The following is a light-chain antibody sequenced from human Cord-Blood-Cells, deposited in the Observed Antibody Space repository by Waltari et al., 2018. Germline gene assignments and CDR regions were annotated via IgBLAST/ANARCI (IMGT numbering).Light chain of an antibody. CDR2: EGS. CDR1: SSDVGSYNL. Sequence: QSALTQPASVSGSPGQSITISCTGTSSDVGSYNLVSWYQQHPGKAHKIMIYEGSNRPSRVSNRFSGSKSCNTASLTISGLQAEDEADYYCCSYAGSSTWVFGGGTKLTVL. CDR3: CSYAGSSTWV. J-gene: IGLJ3*02. V-gene: IGLV2-23*01.